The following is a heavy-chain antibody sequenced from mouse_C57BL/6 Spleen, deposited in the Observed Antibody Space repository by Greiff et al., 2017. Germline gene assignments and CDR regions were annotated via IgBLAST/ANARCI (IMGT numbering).Heavy chain of an antibody. CDR3: ARVRIYYGSSYENYFDY. CDR1: GYTFTSYW. D-gene: IGHD1-1*01. Sequence: VQLQQPGAELVRPGSSVKLSCKASGYTFTSYWMHWVKQRPIQGLEWIGNIDPSDSETHYNQKFKDKATLTVDKSSSTAYMQLSSLTSEDSAVYYCARVRIYYGSSYENYFDYWGQGTTLTVSS. J-gene: IGHJ2*01. V-gene: IGHV1-52*01. CDR2: IDPSDSET.